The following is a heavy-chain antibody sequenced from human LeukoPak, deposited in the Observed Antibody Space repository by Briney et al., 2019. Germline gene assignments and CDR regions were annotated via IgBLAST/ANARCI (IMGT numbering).Heavy chain of an antibody. CDR2: IYYSGST. Sequence: SETLSLTCTVSGGSISSTSYYWGWIRQLPGKGLEWIGSIYYSGSTSYSPSLKSRVTISLDTSKNQFSLKLSSVTAADTAVYYCAREFRIGSIAVAGVESTYDYWGQGTLVTVSS. V-gene: IGHV4-39*07. D-gene: IGHD6-19*01. CDR1: GGSISSTSYY. CDR3: AREFRIGSIAVAGVESTYDY. J-gene: IGHJ4*02.